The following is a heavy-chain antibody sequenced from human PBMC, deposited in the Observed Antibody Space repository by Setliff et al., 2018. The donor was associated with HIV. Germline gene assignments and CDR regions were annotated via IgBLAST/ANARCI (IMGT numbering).Heavy chain of an antibody. J-gene: IGHJ6*02. CDR1: GYTFTTYY. CDR2: MNPSDGST. V-gene: IGHV1-46*01. CDR3: ASIDCGGDCYSYNYYAMDV. D-gene: IGHD2-21*02. Sequence: ASVKVSCKASGYTFTTYYMHWVRQAPGQGLEWMGIMNPSDGSTIYAQKLQGRVTITRDTSASKAYMELSSLRSEDTAVYYCASIDCGGDCYSYNYYAMDVWGQGTTVTVSS.